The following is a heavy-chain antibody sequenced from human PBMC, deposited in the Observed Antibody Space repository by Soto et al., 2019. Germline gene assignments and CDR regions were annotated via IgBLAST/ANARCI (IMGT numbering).Heavy chain of an antibody. Sequence: QVQLQQWGAGLLKPSETLSLTCAVYGGSFSGYYWSWIRQPPGKGLEWIGEINHSGSTNYNPSLKSRVTISVDTSKNQFSLKLSSVTAADTAVYYCASAGLGVAYSIGLSGGRGAAFDIWGQGTMVTVSS. CDR1: GGSFSGYY. V-gene: IGHV4-34*01. D-gene: IGHD3-3*01. CDR3: ASAGLGVAYSIGLSGGRGAAFDI. CDR2: INHSGST. J-gene: IGHJ3*02.